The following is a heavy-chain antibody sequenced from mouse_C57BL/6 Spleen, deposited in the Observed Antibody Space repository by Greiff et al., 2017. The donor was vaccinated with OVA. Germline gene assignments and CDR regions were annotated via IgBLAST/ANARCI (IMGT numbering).Heavy chain of an antibody. V-gene: IGHV2-9*01. Sequence: VQLQQSGPGLVAPSQSLSITCTVSGFSLTSYGVDWVRQPPGKGLEWLGVIWGGGSTNYYSALMSRLSISKDNSKSQVFLKMNSLQTDDTAMYYCATRRGYAMDYWGQGTSVTVSS. CDR3: ATRRGYAMDY. CDR2: IWGGGST. CDR1: GFSLTSYG. J-gene: IGHJ4*01.